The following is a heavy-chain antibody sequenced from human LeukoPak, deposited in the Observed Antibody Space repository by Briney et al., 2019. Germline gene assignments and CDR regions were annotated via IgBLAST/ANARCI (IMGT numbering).Heavy chain of an antibody. D-gene: IGHD3-16*01. CDR2: ISYDGSNK. Sequence: PGGSLRLSCAASGFTFSSYAMHWVRQAPGKGLEWVAVISYDGSNKYYADSVKGRFTISRDNSKNTLYLQMNSLRAEDTAVYYCGREGGRYLDSWGQGPLVTVSS. V-gene: IGHV3-30*04. J-gene: IGHJ4*02. CDR3: GREGGRYLDS. CDR1: GFTFSSYA.